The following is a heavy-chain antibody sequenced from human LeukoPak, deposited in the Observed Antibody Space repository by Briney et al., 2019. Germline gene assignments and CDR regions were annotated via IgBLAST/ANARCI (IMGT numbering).Heavy chain of an antibody. D-gene: IGHD5-12*01. CDR1: GGTFSSYA. V-gene: IGHV1-69*13. CDR2: IIPIFGTA. J-gene: IGHJ2*01. Sequence: GASVKVSCKASGGTFSSYAISWVRQAPGQGLEWMGGIIPIFGTANYAQKFQGRVTITADESTSTAYMELSSLRSEDTAAYYCARMVDIVAPFDLWAVAPWSLSPQ. CDR3: ARMVDIVAPFDL.